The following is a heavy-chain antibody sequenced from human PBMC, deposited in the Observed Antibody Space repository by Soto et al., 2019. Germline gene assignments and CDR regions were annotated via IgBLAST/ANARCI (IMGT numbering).Heavy chain of an antibody. CDR1: GFTFSSYW. V-gene: IGHV3-7*01. CDR3: AKSWIKLWPFDY. J-gene: IGHJ4*02. CDR2: IKQDGSEQ. D-gene: IGHD5-18*01. Sequence: EVQLVESGGGLVQPGGSLRLSCAASGFTFSSYWMSWVRQAPGKGLEWVANIKQDGSEQYYVDSVKGRFTISRDNAKNSLYLQMNSLRAEDTAVYYCAKSWIKLWPFDYWGQGTLVTVSS.